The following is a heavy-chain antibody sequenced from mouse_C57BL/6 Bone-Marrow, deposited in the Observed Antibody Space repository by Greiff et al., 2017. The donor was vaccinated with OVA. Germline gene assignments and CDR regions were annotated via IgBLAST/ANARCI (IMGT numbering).Heavy chain of an antibody. CDR3: ARKGWLSWYFDV. CDR1: GYTFTDYY. Sequence: VQLKQSGPVLVKPGASVKMSCKASGYTFTDYYMNWVKQSHGKSLEWIGVINPYNGGTSYNQKFKGKATLTVDKSSSTAYIELNSQTSEDYAVYYCARKGWLSWYFDVWGTVTTVTVSS. D-gene: IGHD2-3*01. V-gene: IGHV1-19*01. CDR2: INPYNGGT. J-gene: IGHJ1*03.